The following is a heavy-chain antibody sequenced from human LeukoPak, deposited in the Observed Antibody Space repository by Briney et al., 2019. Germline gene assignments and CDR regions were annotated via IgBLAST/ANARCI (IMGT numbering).Heavy chain of an antibody. J-gene: IGHJ2*01. V-gene: IGHV4-59*01. Sequence: SETLSLTCSVSAGSFSSYYWSWVRQPPGKGLEWIGYIYYSGTTNYNPSLKSRVTFSVDTSKSQFSLKLSSVTAADTAVYYCARGNNFDISGYYFYWYFDLWGRGTLVTVSS. D-gene: IGHD3-22*01. CDR1: AGSFSSYY. CDR2: IYYSGTT. CDR3: ARGNNFDISGYYFYWYFDL.